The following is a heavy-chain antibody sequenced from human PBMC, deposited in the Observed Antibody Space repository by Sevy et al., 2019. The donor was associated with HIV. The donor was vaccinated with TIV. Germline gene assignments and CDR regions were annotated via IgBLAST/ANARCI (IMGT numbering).Heavy chain of an antibody. V-gene: IGHV3-30*04. CDR2: ISNDARNK. J-gene: IGHJ4*02. CDR1: GFIFSSYA. CDR3: AKERFYYDSSDYSPVYFFDY. Sequence: GGSLRLSCAASGFIFSSYAMHWVRQAPGKGLEWVAVISNDARNKYYVDSVKGRFTISRDNSESTLYLQMNSLRAEDTAGYYCAKERFYYDSSDYSPVYFFDYWGQGTLVTVSS. D-gene: IGHD3-22*01.